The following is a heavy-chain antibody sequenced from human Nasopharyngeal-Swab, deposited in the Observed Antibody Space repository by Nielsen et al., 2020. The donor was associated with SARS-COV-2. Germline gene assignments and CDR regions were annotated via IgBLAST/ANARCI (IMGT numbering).Heavy chain of an antibody. CDR3: ARRYCSSTSCLIDY. J-gene: IGHJ4*02. CDR2: ISSSGSTI. V-gene: IGHV3-48*03. CDR1: GFTFSTYE. Sequence: GGSLRLSCAASGFTFSTYEMNWVRQAPGKGLEWISYISSSGSTIYYADSVKGRFTISRDNAKNSLYLQMNSLRAEDTAVYYCARRYCSSTSCLIDYWGQGTLVTVSS. D-gene: IGHD2-2*01.